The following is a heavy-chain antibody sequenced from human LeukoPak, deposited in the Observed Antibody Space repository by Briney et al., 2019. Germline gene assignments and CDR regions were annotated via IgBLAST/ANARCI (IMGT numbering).Heavy chain of an antibody. CDR3: AHRPEWYSSGRKAFDI. Sequence: ESGPTLVKPTQTLTLTCTFSGFSLSTSGVGVGWIRQPPGKALEWLALIYWNDDKRYSPSLKSRLTITKDTSENQVVLTMTNMDPVDTATYYCAHRPEWYSSGRKAFDIWGQGTMVTVSS. J-gene: IGHJ3*02. CDR1: GFSLSTSGVG. CDR2: IYWNDDK. V-gene: IGHV2-5*01. D-gene: IGHD6-19*01.